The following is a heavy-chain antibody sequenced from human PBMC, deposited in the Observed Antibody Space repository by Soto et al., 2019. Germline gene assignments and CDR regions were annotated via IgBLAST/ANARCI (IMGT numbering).Heavy chain of an antibody. J-gene: IGHJ4*02. CDR2: INPSGGST. CDR1: GYPFTNFY. CDR3: ARADYYGSSGYHLDY. V-gene: IGHV1-46*01. D-gene: IGHD3-22*01. Sequence: QMQVAQSGAEVKRPGASVKVSCWASGYPFTNFYIHWVRQAPGQGLEWMGIINPSGGSTAYAQKFLGRVTMTRDTSTSTVYMEVSILRSEDTAVYYRARADYYGSSGYHLDYWGQGTLVTVSS.